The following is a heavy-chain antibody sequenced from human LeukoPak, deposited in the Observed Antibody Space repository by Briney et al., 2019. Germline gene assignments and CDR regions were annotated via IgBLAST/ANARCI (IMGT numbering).Heavy chain of an antibody. V-gene: IGHV4-34*01. D-gene: IGHD1-26*01. Sequence: SETLSPTCAVYGGSFSGYYWSWIRQPPGKGLEWIGEINHSGSTNYNPSLKSRVTISVDTSKNQFSLKLSSVTAADTAVYYCARHFKVGDFDYWGQGTLVTVSS. CDR3: ARHFKVGDFDY. J-gene: IGHJ4*02. CDR2: INHSGST. CDR1: GGSFSGYY.